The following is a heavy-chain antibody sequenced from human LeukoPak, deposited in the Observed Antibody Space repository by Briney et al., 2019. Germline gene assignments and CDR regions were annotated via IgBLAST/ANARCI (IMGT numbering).Heavy chain of an antibody. CDR1: GFTFSSYG. D-gene: IGHD3-22*01. Sequence: PGRSLRLSCAASGFTFSSYGMSWVRQAPGKGLEWVAGISDSGGRTNYADSVKGRFSISRDNPKNTLYLQMNSLRAEDTAVYFCAKRGVVIRVILVGFHKEANYFDSWGQGALVTVSS. CDR3: AKRGVVIRVILVGFHKEANYFDS. CDR2: ISDSGGRT. V-gene: IGHV3-23*01. J-gene: IGHJ4*02.